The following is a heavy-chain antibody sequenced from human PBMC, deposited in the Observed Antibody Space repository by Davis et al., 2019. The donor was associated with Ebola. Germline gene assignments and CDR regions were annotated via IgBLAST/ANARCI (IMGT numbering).Heavy chain of an antibody. V-gene: IGHV3-21*04. J-gene: IGHJ6*02. CDR2: ISGDRKYI. Sequence: GESLKISCAASGFSFSDYSMNWVRQAPGKGLEWVSSISGDRKYIYYADSVKGRFTISRDNGKNTLFLQMNSLRADDTAVYYCAKVIDSSAWYGYALDVWGQGTTVTVSS. D-gene: IGHD6-13*01. CDR1: GFSFSDYS. CDR3: AKVIDSSAWYGYALDV.